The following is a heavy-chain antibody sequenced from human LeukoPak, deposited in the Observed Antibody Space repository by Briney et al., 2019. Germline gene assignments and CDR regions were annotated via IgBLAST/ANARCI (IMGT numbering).Heavy chain of an antibody. D-gene: IGHD3-22*01. Sequence: PGGSLRLSCAASGFNFDDYAMHWVRQAPGKGLEWVSGISWNSDDIDYADSVKGRFTISRDNAKNSLYLQMNSLRAEDTALYYCARDWGYDSSGYPYYFDYWGQGTLVTVSS. V-gene: IGHV3-9*01. CDR3: ARDWGYDSSGYPYYFDY. CDR1: GFNFDDYA. CDR2: ISWNSDDI. J-gene: IGHJ4*02.